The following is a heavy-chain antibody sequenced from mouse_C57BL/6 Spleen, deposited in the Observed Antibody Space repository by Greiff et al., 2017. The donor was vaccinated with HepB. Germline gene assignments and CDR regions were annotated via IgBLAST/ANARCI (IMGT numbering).Heavy chain of an antibody. J-gene: IGHJ3*01. CDR1: GYTFTDYY. CDR3: ARERAQAWFAY. CDR2: INPNNGGT. D-gene: IGHD3-2*02. V-gene: IGHV1-26*01. Sequence: EVQLQQSGPELVKPGASVKISCKASGYTFTDYYMNWVKQSHGKSLEWIGDINPNNGGTSYNQKFKGKATLTVDKSSSTAYMELRSLTSEDSAVYYCARERAQAWFAYWGQGTLVTVSA.